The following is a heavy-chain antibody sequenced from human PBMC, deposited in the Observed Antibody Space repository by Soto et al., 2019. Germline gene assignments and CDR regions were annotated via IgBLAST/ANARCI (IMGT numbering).Heavy chain of an antibody. CDR3: ARDLYPRALPGYFDY. J-gene: IGHJ4*02. V-gene: IGHV3-48*02. CDR1: GFTFSSYS. Sequence: EVQLVASGGGLVQPGGSLRLSCAASGFTFSSYSMNWVRQAPGKGLEWVSYISSSSSTIYYADSVKGRFTISRDNAKNSLYLQMNSLRDEDTAVYYCARDLYPRALPGYFDYWGQGTLVTVSS. CDR2: ISSSSSTI.